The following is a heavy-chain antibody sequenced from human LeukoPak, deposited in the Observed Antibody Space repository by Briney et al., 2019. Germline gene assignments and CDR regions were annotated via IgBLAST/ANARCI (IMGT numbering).Heavy chain of an antibody. CDR3: ARDITLGPYWFDP. V-gene: IGHV4-39*02. J-gene: IGHJ5*02. D-gene: IGHD1-20*01. Sequence: SETLSLTCTVSGGSISSSSYYWGWIRQPPGKGLEWIGSIYYSGSTYYNPSLKSRVTISVDTSKNQFSLKLSSVTAADTAVYYCARDITLGPYWFDPWGQGTLVTVSS. CDR2: IYYSGST. CDR1: GGSISSSSYY.